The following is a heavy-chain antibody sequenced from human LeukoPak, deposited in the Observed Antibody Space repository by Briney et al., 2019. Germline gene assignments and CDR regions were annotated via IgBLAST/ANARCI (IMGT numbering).Heavy chain of an antibody. CDR1: GYTFTGYG. V-gene: IGHV1-18*01. D-gene: IGHD6-19*01. CDR3: ARDRKQWLVHGYTSLWGY. Sequence: GASVKVSCKASGYTFTGYGISWVRQAPGQGLEWMGWISAYNGNTNYAQKLQGRVTMTTDTSTSTAYMELRSLRSDDTAVYYCARDRKQWLVHGYTSLWGYWGQGTLVTVSS. J-gene: IGHJ4*02. CDR2: ISAYNGNT.